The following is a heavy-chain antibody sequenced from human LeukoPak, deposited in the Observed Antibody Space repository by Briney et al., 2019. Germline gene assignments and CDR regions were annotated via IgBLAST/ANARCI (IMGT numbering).Heavy chain of an antibody. CDR2: INYSGST. V-gene: IGHV4-39*01. D-gene: IGHD2-2*01. J-gene: IGHJ4*02. Sequence: SETLSLTCTVSGGSISSSSYYWGWMRQPPGKGREWIGSINYSGSTYYNPSLKSRVTISVDTSKNQFSLKLSSVTAADTAVYYCARQLGYCSSTSCYADKVDYWGQGTLVTVSS. CDR3: ARQLGYCSSTSCYADKVDY. CDR1: GGSISSSSYY.